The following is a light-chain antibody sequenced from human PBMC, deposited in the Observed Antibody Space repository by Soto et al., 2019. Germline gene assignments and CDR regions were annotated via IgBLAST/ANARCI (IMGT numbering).Light chain of an antibody. Sequence: EMVVTQSPDTLSLSPGERVTLFCRASQSVSDNYLAWYQQKPGQAPRLLIYGASNRATGIPDRFTGAGSGTDFTLTITSLQSDDFAVYFCLYYYGWPRTFGRGTRVENK. CDR3: LYYYGWPRT. V-gene: IGKV3-20*01. CDR2: GAS. J-gene: IGKJ1*01. CDR1: QSVSDNY.